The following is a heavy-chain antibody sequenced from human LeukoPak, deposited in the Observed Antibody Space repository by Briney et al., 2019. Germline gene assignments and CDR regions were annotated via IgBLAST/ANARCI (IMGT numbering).Heavy chain of an antibody. D-gene: IGHD6-19*01. CDR2: IKQDGSGK. J-gene: IGHJ4*02. CDR3: ARVQWLIPGGYYFDY. CDR1: GFTFSSYW. V-gene: IGHV3-7*01. Sequence: PGGSLRLSCAASGFTFSSYWMSWVRQAPGKGLEWVANIKQDGSGKYYVDSVKGRFTISRDNAKNSLYLQMNGLRAEDTAVYYCARVQWLIPGGYYFDYWGQGTLVTVSS.